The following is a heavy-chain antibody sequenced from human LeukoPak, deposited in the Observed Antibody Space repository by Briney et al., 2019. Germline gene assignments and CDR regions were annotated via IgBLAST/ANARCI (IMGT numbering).Heavy chain of an antibody. V-gene: IGHV3-74*01. CDR3: VRDGDDFNFDY. D-gene: IGHD5-24*01. J-gene: IGHJ4*02. Sequence: GGSLRLSCAASVFTFRIYWMHWVRQAPGKGLEWVSRVIRDGSFTNYAYTVKGRFTISRDNAKNTLYLQMSSLRAEDTAVYFCVRDGDDFNFDYWGQGSLVTVSS. CDR2: VIRDGSFT. CDR1: VFTFRIYW.